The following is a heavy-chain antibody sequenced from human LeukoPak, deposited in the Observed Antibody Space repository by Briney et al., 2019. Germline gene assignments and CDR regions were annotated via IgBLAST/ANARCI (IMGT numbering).Heavy chain of an antibody. Sequence: GRSLRLSCEASGFTFRSYGMHWVRQAPGKGLERVAVIWSDGNTKYYADSVEGRFNISRDNSKNTLFLQMDSLRVEDTAVYFCAKQRRFREYFFDYWGQGTLVTVSS. CDR1: GFTFRSYG. CDR3: AKQRRFREYFFDY. V-gene: IGHV3-33*06. CDR2: IWSDGNTK. J-gene: IGHJ4*02. D-gene: IGHD2/OR15-2a*01.